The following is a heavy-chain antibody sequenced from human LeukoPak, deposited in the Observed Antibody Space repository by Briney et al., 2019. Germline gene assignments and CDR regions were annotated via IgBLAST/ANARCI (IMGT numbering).Heavy chain of an antibody. CDR2: ISYDGSNK. V-gene: IGHV3-30*18. D-gene: IGHD3-3*01. CDR1: GFTFSSYG. J-gene: IGHJ6*02. Sequence: GRSLRLSCAASGFTFSSYGMHWVRQAPGKGLEWVAVISYDGSNKYYADSVKGRFTISRDNPKNTLYLQMNSLRAEDTAVYYCAKGEGGYYDFWSGYYTGIDYYGMDVWGQGTTVTVSS. CDR3: AKGEGGYYDFWSGYYTGIDYYGMDV.